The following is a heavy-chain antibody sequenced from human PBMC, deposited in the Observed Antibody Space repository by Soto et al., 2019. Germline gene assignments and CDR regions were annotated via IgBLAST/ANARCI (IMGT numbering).Heavy chain of an antibody. CDR2: INAGNGNT. J-gene: IGHJ3*02. V-gene: IGHV1-3*01. CDR3: ARDRRITMVRGVIHDAFDI. D-gene: IGHD3-10*01. CDR1: GYTFTSYD. Sequence: ASVKVSCKASGYTFTSYDINWVRQATGQGLEWMGWINAGNGNTKYSQKFQGRVTITRDTSASTAYMELSSLRSEDTAVYYCARDRRITMVRGVIHDAFDIWGQGTMVTVSS.